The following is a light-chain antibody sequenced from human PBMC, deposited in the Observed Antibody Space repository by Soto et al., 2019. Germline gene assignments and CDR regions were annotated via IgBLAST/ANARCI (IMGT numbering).Light chain of an antibody. CDR1: SSDVGGYNY. CDR3: SSYTSSSTPCVV. J-gene: IGLJ2*01. CDR2: DVS. Sequence: QSALTQPASVSGSPGQSITISCTGTSSDVGGYNYVSWYQQHPGKAPKLMIYDVSNRPSGVSNRFSGSKSGNTACLTISGLQAEDEADYYCSSYTSSSTPCVVFGGGTKLTVL. V-gene: IGLV2-14*01.